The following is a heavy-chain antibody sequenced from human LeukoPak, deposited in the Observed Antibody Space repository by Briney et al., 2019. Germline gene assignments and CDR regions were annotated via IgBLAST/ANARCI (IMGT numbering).Heavy chain of an antibody. CDR1: GGTFSSYA. CDR2: IIPIFGTA. V-gene: IGHV1-69*13. J-gene: IGHJ4*02. Sequence: SVKVSCKASGGTFSSYAISWVRQAPGQGLEWMGGIIPIFGTANYAQKFQGRVTITADESTSTAYMELSSLRSEDTAVYYRARGLVVVDPGPYYFDYWGQGTLVTVSS. D-gene: IGHD3-22*01. CDR3: ARGLVVVDPGPYYFDY.